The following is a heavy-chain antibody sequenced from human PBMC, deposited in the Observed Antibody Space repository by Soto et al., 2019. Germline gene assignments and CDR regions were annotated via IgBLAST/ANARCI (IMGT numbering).Heavy chain of an antibody. CDR1: GGTFSSYA. Sequence: SVKVSGMASGGTFSSYAISWVRQAPGQGLEWMGGIIPIFGTANYAQKFQGRVTITADKSTSTAYMELSSLRSEDTAVYYCARVRIHNRYYFDYWGQGTLVTVSS. D-gene: IGHD2-15*01. CDR2: IIPIFGTA. J-gene: IGHJ4*02. V-gene: IGHV1-69*06. CDR3: ARVRIHNRYYFDY.